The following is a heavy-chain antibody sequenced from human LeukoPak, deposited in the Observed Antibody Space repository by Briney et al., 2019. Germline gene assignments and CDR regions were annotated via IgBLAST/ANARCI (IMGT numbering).Heavy chain of an antibody. Sequence: SGPTLVKPTQTLTLTCTFSGFSLSTSGVGVGWIRQPPGKALEWLALIFWDGDKRYSPSLKSRLTITQDTSKNQVVLTMTDMDPVDTATYYCAHRYGGYSSFDYWGQGTLVTVSS. CDR1: GFSLSTSGVG. CDR2: IFWDGDK. D-gene: IGHD3-22*01. CDR3: AHRYGGYSSFDY. V-gene: IGHV2-5*02. J-gene: IGHJ4*02.